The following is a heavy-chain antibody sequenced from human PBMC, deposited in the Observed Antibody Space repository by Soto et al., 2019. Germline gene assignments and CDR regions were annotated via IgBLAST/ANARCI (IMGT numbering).Heavy chain of an antibody. D-gene: IGHD2-15*01. V-gene: IGHV4-59*08. J-gene: IGHJ5*02. CDR1: GGSISSYY. CDR2: IYYSGST. Sequence: PSETLSLTCTVSGGSISSYYWSWIRQSPGKGLEGIGNIYYSGSTNYHPSLKSRVTISVDTSKNQFSLKLSSVIAADTAVYYCARRGYSSGGSCYPRFDPWVHGTLVTVSS. CDR3: ARRGYSSGGSCYPRFDP.